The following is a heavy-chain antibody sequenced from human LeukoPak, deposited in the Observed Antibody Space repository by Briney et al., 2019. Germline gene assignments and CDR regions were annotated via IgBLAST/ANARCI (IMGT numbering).Heavy chain of an antibody. V-gene: IGHV4-59*01. J-gene: IGHJ3*02. Sequence: PSETLSLTCTVSGGSISSYYWSWIRQPPGKGLEWIGYIYYSGSTNYNPSLKSRVTISVDTSKNQFSLKLSSVTAADTAVYYCARIYDSSGYYLIGGALDIWGQGTMVTVSS. D-gene: IGHD3-22*01. CDR1: GGSISSYY. CDR2: IYYSGST. CDR3: ARIYDSSGYYLIGGALDI.